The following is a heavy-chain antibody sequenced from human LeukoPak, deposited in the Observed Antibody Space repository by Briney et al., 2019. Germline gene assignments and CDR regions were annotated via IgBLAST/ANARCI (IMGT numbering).Heavy chain of an antibody. CDR2: FSYSEST. CDR3: ARHYSPIDY. D-gene: IGHD4-11*01. CDR1: GASISTSSYD. Sequence: PSETLSLTCTVSGASISTSSYDWGWIRQPPGKGLEWIGSFSYSESTYYNPSLKSRVTISVDTSKNQFSLNLISVTAADTAVYYCARHYSPIDYWGQGTLVTVSS. J-gene: IGHJ4*02. V-gene: IGHV4-39*07.